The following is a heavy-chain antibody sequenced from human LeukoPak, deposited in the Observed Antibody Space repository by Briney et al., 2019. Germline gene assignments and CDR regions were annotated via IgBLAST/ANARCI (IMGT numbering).Heavy chain of an antibody. CDR1: GFTFSSYG. CDR2: IWYDGSNK. Sequence: PGRSLRLSCAASGFTFSSYGMHWVRQAPGKGLEWVAVIWYDGSNKYYEDSVKGRFTISRDNSKNTLYLQMNSLRAEDTAVYYCARDGTMVRGVIFGMDVWGQGTTVTVSS. J-gene: IGHJ6*02. D-gene: IGHD3-10*01. V-gene: IGHV3-33*01. CDR3: ARDGTMVRGVIFGMDV.